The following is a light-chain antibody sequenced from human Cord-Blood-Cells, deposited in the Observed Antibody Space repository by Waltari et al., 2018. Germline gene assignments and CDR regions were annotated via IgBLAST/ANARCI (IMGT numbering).Light chain of an antibody. Sequence: IQMTQSPSTLSASVGDRVTITCRASQSISSWLAWYQQKPGKAPKLLIYDASSLESGVPARCSGSGSGTEFTLTISSLQPDDFATYYCQQYNSYSLTFGQGTKLEIK. CDR2: DAS. J-gene: IGKJ2*01. CDR1: QSISSW. V-gene: IGKV1-5*01. CDR3: QQYNSYSLT.